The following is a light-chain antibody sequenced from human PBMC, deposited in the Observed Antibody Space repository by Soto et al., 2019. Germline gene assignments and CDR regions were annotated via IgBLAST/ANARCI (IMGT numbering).Light chain of an antibody. Sequence: QSVLTQPLSASGTPGQTVTISCSGGRSNIGSNYVYWYQQLPGMAPTLLIYRSYQRPSGVPDRVSASKSGTSASLAISGLRSEDEANYYCAAWDASLSVMLFGGGTKVTVL. CDR2: RSY. CDR3: AAWDASLSVML. J-gene: IGLJ2*01. V-gene: IGLV1-47*01. CDR1: RSNIGSNY.